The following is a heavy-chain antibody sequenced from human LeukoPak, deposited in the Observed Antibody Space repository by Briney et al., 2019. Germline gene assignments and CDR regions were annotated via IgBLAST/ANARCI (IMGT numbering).Heavy chain of an antibody. CDR2: IKQDASET. J-gene: IGHJ4*02. CDR3: AGGGGWLIDN. Sequence: GGSLRLSCAASGFTLSSYWMNWVRQAPGKGLEWVANIKQDASETYYVDSVKGRFTISRDNAKNSLYLQMSSLRVEDTAVYYCAGGGGWLIDNWGQGTLVTVSS. CDR1: GFTLSSYW. D-gene: IGHD6-19*01. V-gene: IGHV3-7*04.